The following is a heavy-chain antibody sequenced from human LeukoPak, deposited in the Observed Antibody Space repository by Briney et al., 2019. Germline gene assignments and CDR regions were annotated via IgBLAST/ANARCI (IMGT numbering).Heavy chain of an antibody. CDR3: AKTVAGSFYFDY. CDR1: GFTFSNYG. J-gene: IGHJ4*02. CDR2: IRYDGSNK. D-gene: IGHD6-19*01. V-gene: IGHV3-30*02. Sequence: GGSLRLSCAASGFTFSNYGIHWVRQAPGKGLQWVTFIRYDGSNKYYADSVKGRFTISRDNSKNTLYLQMNSLRAEDTAVYYCAKTVAGSFYFDYWGQGTLVTVSS.